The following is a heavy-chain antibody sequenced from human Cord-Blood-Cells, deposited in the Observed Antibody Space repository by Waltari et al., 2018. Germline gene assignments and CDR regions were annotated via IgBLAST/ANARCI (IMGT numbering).Heavy chain of an antibody. J-gene: IGHJ3*02. CDR1: GYTFTDYY. CDR3: ATPPHDFWSGYYAFDI. CDR2: VDPEDDET. V-gene: IGHV1-69-2*01. Sequence: EVQLVQSGAEVKKPGATVKISCTVSGYTFTDYYMHWVEQAPGKGLEWMGLVDPEDDETIYAEKFQGRVTITADTSTDTAYMELSSLRSEDTAVYYCATPPHDFWSGYYAFDIWGQGTMVTVSS. D-gene: IGHD3-3*01.